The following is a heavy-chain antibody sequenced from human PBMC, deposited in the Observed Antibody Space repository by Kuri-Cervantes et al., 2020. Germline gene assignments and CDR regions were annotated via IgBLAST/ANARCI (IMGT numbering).Heavy chain of an antibody. CDR3: AREQGTSTNGMDV. J-gene: IGHJ6*02. V-gene: IGHV3-21*01. CDR2: ISSSSSYI. Sequence: GESLKISCAASGFTFSSYNMNWVRQAPGKGLEWVSSISSSSSYIYYADSVKGRFTISRDNAKNSLYLQMNSLRAEDTAVYYCAREQGTSTNGMDVWGQGTTVTVSS. CDR1: GFTFSSYN. D-gene: IGHD1-26*01.